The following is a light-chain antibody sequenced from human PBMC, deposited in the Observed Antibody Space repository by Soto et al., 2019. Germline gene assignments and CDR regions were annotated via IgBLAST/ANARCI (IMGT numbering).Light chain of an antibody. J-gene: IGLJ1*01. CDR2: EVS. V-gene: IGLV2-8*01. Sequence: QSALTQPPSASGSPGQSVTISCTGTSSDVGGYNCVSWYQHHPGKAPKVMIYEVSQRPSGVPDRFSGSKSGNTASLTVSGLQADDEADYYCSSYAGSNHYVFGTGTKVTVL. CDR3: SSYAGSNHYV. CDR1: SSDVGGYNC.